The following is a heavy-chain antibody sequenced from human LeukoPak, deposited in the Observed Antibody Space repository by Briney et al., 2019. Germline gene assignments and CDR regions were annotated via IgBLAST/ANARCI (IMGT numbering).Heavy chain of an antibody. Sequence: GGSLRLSCAASGFTFSSYEMNWVRQAPGKGLEWVSYISSSGSTIYYADSVKGRFTISRDNAKNSLYLQMNSLRAEDTAVYYCAREGIAAAGDYYYGMDVWGQGTTVTVSS. J-gene: IGHJ6*02. V-gene: IGHV3-48*03. CDR3: AREGIAAAGDYYYGMDV. CDR1: GFTFSSYE. CDR2: ISSSGSTI. D-gene: IGHD6-13*01.